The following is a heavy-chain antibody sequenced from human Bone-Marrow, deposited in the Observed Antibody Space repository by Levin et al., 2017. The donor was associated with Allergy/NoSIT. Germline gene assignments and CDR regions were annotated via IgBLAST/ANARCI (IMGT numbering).Heavy chain of an antibody. CDR2: ITPSGRTI. D-gene: IGHD5-12*01. CDR3: ARGVSGYDVDFFFDS. CDR1: GFTFSDYY. J-gene: IGHJ4*02. V-gene: IGHV3-11*01. Sequence: GGSLRLSCAASGFTFSDYYMSWIRQAPGKGLEWISYITPSGRTIYYEDSVEGRFTISRDNAKNSLYLEMNSLRAEDTAIYYCARGVSGYDVDFFFDSWGQGTLLTVSS.